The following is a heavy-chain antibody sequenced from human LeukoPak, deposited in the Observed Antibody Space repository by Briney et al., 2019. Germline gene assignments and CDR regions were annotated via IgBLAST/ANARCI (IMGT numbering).Heavy chain of an antibody. J-gene: IGHJ4*02. V-gene: IGHV3-7*01. Sequence: QPAGSLRLSCAASGFTFSSYWMSWVRQAPGKGLEGGANIKQDGSEKYSVDSVKGRFTISRDNAKNSLYLQMNSLRAEDTAVYYCARVQWELRGVGSYFDYGGQGTLVTVSA. D-gene: IGHD1-26*01. CDR3: ARVQWELRGVGSYFDY. CDR2: IKQDGSEK. CDR1: GFTFSSYW.